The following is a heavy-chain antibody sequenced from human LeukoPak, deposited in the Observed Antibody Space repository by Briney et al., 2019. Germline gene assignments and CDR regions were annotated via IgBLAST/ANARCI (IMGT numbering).Heavy chain of an antibody. CDR3: ARSRSGYSYDHAAFEI. J-gene: IGHJ3*02. CDR2: LCYSGST. V-gene: IGHV4-39*07. CDR1: GGSITSSGYY. Sequence: SETLSLTCDVYGGSITSSGYYWGWIRQPPGKGLEWIGTLCYSGSTYYSPSLKSRVTISVDTSKNQLSLKVSSVTAADTAVYYCARSRSGYSYDHAAFEIWGQGTMVTVSS. D-gene: IGHD5-18*01.